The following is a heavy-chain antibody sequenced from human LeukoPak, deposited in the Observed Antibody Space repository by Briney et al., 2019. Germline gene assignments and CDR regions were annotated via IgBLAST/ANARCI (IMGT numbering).Heavy chain of an antibody. V-gene: IGHV4-59*01. CDR3: ARGAGSWDVLRYFDWSPFDY. Sequence: SETLSLTCTVSGGSISSYYWSWIRQPPGKGLEWIGYIYYSGSTNYNPSLKSRVTISVDTSKNQFSLKLSSVTAADTAVYYCARGAGSWDVLRYFDWSPFDYWGQGTLVTVSS. D-gene: IGHD3-9*01. CDR2: IYYSGST. CDR1: GGSISSYY. J-gene: IGHJ4*02.